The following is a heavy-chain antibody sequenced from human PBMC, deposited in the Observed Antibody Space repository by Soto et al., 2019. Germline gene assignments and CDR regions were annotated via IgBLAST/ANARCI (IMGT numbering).Heavy chain of an antibody. D-gene: IGHD4-17*01. CDR3: ARQSQMTTVTYYFDY. J-gene: IGHJ4*02. CDR1: GGSISSGAYY. V-gene: IGHV4-31*02. CDR2: IYYSGST. Sequence: SETLSLTCTVSGGSISSGAYYWSWIRQHPGKGLEWIGYIYYSGSTYYNPSLKSRLTISLDTSKNQFSLNLSSVTAADTAVYYCARQSQMTTVTYYFDYWGQGTPVTSPQ.